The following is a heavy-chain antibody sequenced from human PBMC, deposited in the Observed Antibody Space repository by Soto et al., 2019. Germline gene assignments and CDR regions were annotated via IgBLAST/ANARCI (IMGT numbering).Heavy chain of an antibody. CDR1: GFTFSDYY. Sequence: PGGSLRLSCAASGFTFSDYYMSWIRQAPGKGLEWVSYISSSSSYTNYADSVKGRFTISRDNAKNSLYLQMNSLRAEDTAVYYFAREGDYGDYANYVDVWGQGTTVTVTS. CDR3: AREGDYGDYANYVDV. J-gene: IGHJ6*02. D-gene: IGHD4-17*01. CDR2: ISSSSSYT. V-gene: IGHV3-11*06.